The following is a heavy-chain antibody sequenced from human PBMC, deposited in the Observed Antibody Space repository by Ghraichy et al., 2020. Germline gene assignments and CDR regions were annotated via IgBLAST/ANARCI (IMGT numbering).Heavy chain of an antibody. D-gene: IGHD3-3*01. V-gene: IGHV1-69*13. CDR2: IIPIFGTA. CDR1: GGTFSSYA. J-gene: IGHJ4*02. CDR3: ARGYDFWSGPIDY. Sequence: SVKVSCKASGGTFSSYAISWVRQAPGQGLEWMGGIIPIFGTANYAQKFQGRVTITADESTSTAYMELNSLRSEDTAVYYCARGYDFWSGPIDYWGQGTLVTVSS.